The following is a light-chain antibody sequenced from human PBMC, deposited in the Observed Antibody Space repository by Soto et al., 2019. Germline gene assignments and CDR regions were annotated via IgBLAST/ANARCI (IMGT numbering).Light chain of an antibody. V-gene: IGKV1-5*03. CDR2: MVS. CDR1: QSIGSW. CDR3: QQFNSDLGIT. J-gene: IGKJ5*01. Sequence: DIQMTQSPSTLSAFVGDRVTITCRASQSIGSWLAWYQQKPGKAPKLVFYMVSSLQSGVPSRFSGSGSGTEFTLTITSLQPDDFATYYCQQFNSDLGITFGQGTRLEIK.